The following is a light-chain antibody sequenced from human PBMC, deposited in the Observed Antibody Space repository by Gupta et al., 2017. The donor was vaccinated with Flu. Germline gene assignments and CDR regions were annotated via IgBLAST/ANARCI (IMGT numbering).Light chain of an antibody. Sequence: VLTQSPAALPVSPGQSATLSCRASQGVGDNLAWYQEKPGQAPRLLIYGASTRATGVPARFSGSGSGTDFTLTINNLQSDDFAIYYCQQYDDWPPWTFGQGTRIEIK. CDR2: GAS. CDR3: QQYDDWPPWT. V-gene: IGKV3-15*01. CDR1: QGVGDN. J-gene: IGKJ1*01.